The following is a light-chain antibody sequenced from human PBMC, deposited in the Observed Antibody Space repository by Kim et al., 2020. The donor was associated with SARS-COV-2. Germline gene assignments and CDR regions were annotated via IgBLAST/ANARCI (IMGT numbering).Light chain of an antibody. Sequence: WSPGEGATLPCRASQPLTDDFFAWLQQKPGQPPRLLIYDKFTRATGVPDRFSASESGADFTLTISRLEPEDFAGYYCQHYGTSFTFGPGTKVDIK. CDR1: QPLTDDF. V-gene: IGKV3-20*01. CDR3: QHYGTSFT. J-gene: IGKJ3*01. CDR2: DKF.